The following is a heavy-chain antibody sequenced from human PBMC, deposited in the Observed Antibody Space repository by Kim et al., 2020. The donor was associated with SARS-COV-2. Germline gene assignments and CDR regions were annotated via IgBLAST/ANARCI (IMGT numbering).Heavy chain of an antibody. J-gene: IGHJ3*02. CDR3: ARALVVVITHDAFDI. CDR1: GGTFSSYA. Sequence: SVKVSCKASGGTFSSYAISWVRQAPGQGLEWMGGIIPIFGTANYAQKFQGRVTITADESTSTAYMELSSLRSEDTAVYYCARALVVVITHDAFDIWGQGTMVTVSS. CDR2: IIPIFGTA. D-gene: IGHD3-22*01. V-gene: IGHV1-69*13.